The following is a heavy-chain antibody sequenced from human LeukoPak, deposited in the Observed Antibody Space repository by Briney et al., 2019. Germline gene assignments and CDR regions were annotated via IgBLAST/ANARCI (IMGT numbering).Heavy chain of an antibody. CDR1: GFTFSGSA. CDR2: IRSKANSYAT. V-gene: IGHV3-73*01. CDR3: TRQLIVATITDY. Sequence: PGGSLGLSCAASGFTFSGSAMHWVRQASGKGLEWVGRIRSKANSYATAYAASVKGRFTISRDDSKNTAYLQMNSLKTEDTAVYYCTRQLIVATITDYWGQGTLVTVSS. J-gene: IGHJ4*02. D-gene: IGHD5-12*01.